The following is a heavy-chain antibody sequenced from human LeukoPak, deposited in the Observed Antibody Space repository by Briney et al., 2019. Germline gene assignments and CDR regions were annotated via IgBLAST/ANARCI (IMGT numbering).Heavy chain of an antibody. J-gene: IGHJ4*02. CDR2: IYHGGST. V-gene: IGHV4-38-2*02. CDR3: ARGLAAAGGVFDY. Sequence: PSETLSLTCTVSGYSISSGYYWGWIRQPPGKGLEWIGSIYHGGSTYYNPSLKSRVTMSVDTSKNQFSLKLSSVTAADTAVYYCARGLAAAGGVFDYWGQGTLVTVSS. CDR1: GYSISSGYY. D-gene: IGHD6-13*01.